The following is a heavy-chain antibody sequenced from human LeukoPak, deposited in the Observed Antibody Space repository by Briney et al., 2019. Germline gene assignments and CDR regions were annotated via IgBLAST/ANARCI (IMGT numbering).Heavy chain of an antibody. J-gene: IGHJ4*02. CDR3: AREAYYYGTSCYVDY. D-gene: IGHD3-22*01. CDR2: IYSGERT. Sequence: GGSLRLSCAASGFSVRSNYMSWVRQAPGKGLEWVSVIYSGERTYYAESVEGRFTIYRDNSKNTLYLQMDSLRVEDTAVYYCAREAYYYGTSCYVDYWGQGTLVTVSS. CDR1: GFSVRSNY. V-gene: IGHV3-53*01.